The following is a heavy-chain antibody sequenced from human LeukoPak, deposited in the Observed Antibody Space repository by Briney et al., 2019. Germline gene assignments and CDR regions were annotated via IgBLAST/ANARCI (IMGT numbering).Heavy chain of an antibody. CDR3: AKDIEGSRSWQSIGNAFDI. V-gene: IGHV3-74*01. CDR2: INSDGSST. Sequence: GGSLRLSCAASGFTFSSYWMHWVRQAPGKGLVWVSRINSDGSSTNYADSVKGRFTISRDNAKNSLYLQMNSLRAEDTALYYCAKDIEGSRSWQSIGNAFDIWGQGTMVTVSS. D-gene: IGHD6-13*01. J-gene: IGHJ3*02. CDR1: GFTFSSYW.